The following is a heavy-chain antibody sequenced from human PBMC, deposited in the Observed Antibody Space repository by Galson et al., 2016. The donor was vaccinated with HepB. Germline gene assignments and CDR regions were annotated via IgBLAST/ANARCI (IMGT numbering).Heavy chain of an antibody. J-gene: IGHJ4*02. CDR3: SRIEGKRFGESHF. CDR2: IGWNGNYR. V-gene: IGHV3-20*04. Sequence: SLRLSCAASGFTFGDYGLAWVRQAPGKGLEWVSGIGWNGNYRSYADSVKGRFTISRENVKNSLYLQMDSLRVEDTAFYYCSRIEGKRFGESHFWGQGSLVIVSS. D-gene: IGHD3-10*01. CDR1: GFTFGDYG.